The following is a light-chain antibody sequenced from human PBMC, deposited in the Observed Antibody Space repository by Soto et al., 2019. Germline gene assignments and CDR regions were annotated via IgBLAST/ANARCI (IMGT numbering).Light chain of an antibody. J-gene: IGLJ3*02. CDR2: EVS. CDR1: SSDVGAYKY. V-gene: IGLV2-8*01. CDR3: TSYAGSNIWV. Sequence: QSALTQHPSASGSPGQSVTISCTGTSSDVGAYKYVSWYQQYPGKAPKLMIYEVSKRPSGVPDRFSGSKSGNTASLTVSGLQAEDEVDYYCTSYAGSNIWVFGGGTKVTVL.